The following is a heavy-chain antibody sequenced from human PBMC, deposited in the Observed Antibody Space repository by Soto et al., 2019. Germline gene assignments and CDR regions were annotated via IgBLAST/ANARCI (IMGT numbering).Heavy chain of an antibody. D-gene: IGHD3-3*01. V-gene: IGHV3-23*01. CDR2: ISGSGGST. CDR1: GFTFSSYA. J-gene: IGHJ6*02. Sequence: GESLKISCAASGFTFSSYAMSWVRQAPGKGLEWVSAISGSGGSTYYADSVKGRFTISRDNSKNTLYLQMNSLRAEDTAVYYCAKDSEYYDFWSGPRRDYYYGMDVWGQGTTVTVSS. CDR3: AKDSEYYDFWSGPRRDYYYGMDV.